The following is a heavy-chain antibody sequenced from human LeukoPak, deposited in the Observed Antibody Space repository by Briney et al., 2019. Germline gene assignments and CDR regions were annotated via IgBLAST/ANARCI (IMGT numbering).Heavy chain of an antibody. Sequence: TSETLSLTCTVSGGSISSSSYYWGWIRQPPGKGLEWIGSIYYSGSTYYNPSLKSRVTISVDTSKNQFSLKLSSVTAADTAVYYCARVGKPERTGWGQAADAFDIWGQGTMVTVSS. J-gene: IGHJ3*02. V-gene: IGHV4-39*07. CDR1: GGSISSSSYY. CDR2: IYYSGST. D-gene: IGHD2-21*02. CDR3: ARVGKPERTGWGQAADAFDI.